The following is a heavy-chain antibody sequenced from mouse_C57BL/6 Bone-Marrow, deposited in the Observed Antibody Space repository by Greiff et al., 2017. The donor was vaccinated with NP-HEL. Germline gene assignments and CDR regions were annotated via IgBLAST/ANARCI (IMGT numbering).Heavy chain of an antibody. V-gene: IGHV1-4*01. CDR2: INPSSGYT. J-gene: IGHJ3*01. CDR1: GYTFTSYT. D-gene: IGHD1-1*01. CDR3: ARSPYYYGPWFAY. Sequence: QVHVKQSGAELARPGASVKMSCKASGYTFTSYTMHWVKQRPGQGLEWIGYINPSSGYTKYNQKFKDKATLTADKSSSTAYMQLSSLTSEDSAVYYCARSPYYYGPWFAYWGQGTLVTVSA.